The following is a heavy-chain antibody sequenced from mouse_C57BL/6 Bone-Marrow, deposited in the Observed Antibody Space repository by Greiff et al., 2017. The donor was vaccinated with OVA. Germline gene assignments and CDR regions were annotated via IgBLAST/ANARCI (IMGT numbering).Heavy chain of an antibody. CDR1: GYTFTSYW. V-gene: IGHV1-69*01. Sequence: SGAELVRPGASLKLSCKASGYTFTSYWMHWVKQRPGQGLEWIGEIDPSDSYTNYNQKFKGKSTLTVDKSSSTAYMQLSSLTSEDSAVYYCARGFDYWGQGTTLTVSS. J-gene: IGHJ2*01. CDR2: IDPSDSYT. CDR3: ARGFDY.